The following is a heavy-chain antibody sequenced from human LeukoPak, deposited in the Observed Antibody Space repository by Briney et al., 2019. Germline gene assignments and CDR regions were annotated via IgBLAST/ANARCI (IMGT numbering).Heavy chain of an antibody. CDR3: ARRAGGYSHPYDY. J-gene: IGHJ4*02. V-gene: IGHV3-23*01. D-gene: IGHD4-23*01. CDR2: ISGSGGST. Sequence: GGSLRLSCAASGFTFSSYAMSWVRQAPGKGLEWVSDISGSGGSTYYADSVKGRFTISRDNSKNTLFLQMNSLRAEDTAVYYCARRAGGYSHPYDYWGQGTLVTVSS. CDR1: GFTFSSYA.